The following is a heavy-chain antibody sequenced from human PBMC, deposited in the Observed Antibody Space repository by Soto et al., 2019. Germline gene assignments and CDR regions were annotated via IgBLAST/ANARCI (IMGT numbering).Heavy chain of an antibody. V-gene: IGHV4-30-2*01. Sequence: QLQLQESGSGLVKPSQTLSLTCGVSGGAISSGGYSWSWIRQPPGKGLEWIGYIYHSGSTVYNPSVKRRVTLSVDGSKRQFSLGLSSVTAAETGVYYCARGPSQLLWAFDPWGQGTLVTVS. D-gene: IGHD2-2*01. J-gene: IGHJ5*02. CDR1: GGAISSGGYS. CDR2: IYHSGST. CDR3: ARGPSQLLWAFDP.